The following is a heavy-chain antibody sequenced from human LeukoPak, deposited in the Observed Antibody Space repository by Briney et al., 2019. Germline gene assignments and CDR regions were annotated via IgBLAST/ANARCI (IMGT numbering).Heavy chain of an antibody. D-gene: IGHD3-22*01. CDR3: ANSRYDSSGYYGIIGY. CDR1: GFTFSSYS. Sequence: GGSLRLSCAASGFTFSSYSMNWVRQAPGKGLEWVSYISSSSSTIYYADSMKGRFTISRDNAKNSLYLQMNSLRAEDTAVYYCANSRYDSSGYYGIIGYWGQGTLVTVSS. V-gene: IGHV3-48*04. J-gene: IGHJ4*02. CDR2: ISSSSSTI.